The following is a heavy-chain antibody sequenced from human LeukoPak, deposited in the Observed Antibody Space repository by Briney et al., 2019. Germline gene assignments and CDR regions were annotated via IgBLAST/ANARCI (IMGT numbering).Heavy chain of an antibody. CDR2: INSPGGST. Sequence: ASVKVSCQASGYTFTSYYIHWVRQTPGQGLEWMGMINSPGGSTGYAQKFQGRVTMTRDMSTSTDDMELSSLRSEDTAIYYCARENYYDSSGLPPTWGQGTLVTVSS. CDR1: GYTFTSYY. D-gene: IGHD3-22*01. V-gene: IGHV1-46*01. CDR3: ARENYYDSSGLPPT. J-gene: IGHJ5*02.